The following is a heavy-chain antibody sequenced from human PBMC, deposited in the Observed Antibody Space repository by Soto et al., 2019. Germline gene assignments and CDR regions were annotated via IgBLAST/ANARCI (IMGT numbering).Heavy chain of an antibody. CDR1: GYTFTSYG. V-gene: IGHV1-18*01. CDR2: ISAYNGNT. D-gene: IGHD1-1*01. Sequence: GASVKVSCKASGYTFTSYGISWVRQAPGQGLEWMGWISAYNGNTNYAQKLQGRVTMTTDTSTSTAYMELRSLRSDDTAVYYCAIDHGPNWNSPNDYYYYGMDVWGQGTTVTVSS. CDR3: AIDHGPNWNSPNDYYYYGMDV. J-gene: IGHJ6*02.